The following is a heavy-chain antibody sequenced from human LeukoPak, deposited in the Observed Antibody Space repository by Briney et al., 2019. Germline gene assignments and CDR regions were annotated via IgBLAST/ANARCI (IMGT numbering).Heavy chain of an antibody. D-gene: IGHD3-22*01. CDR2: ISWNSGSI. CDR3: AKDFGMYYYDSSGYSM. Sequence: GRSLRLSCAASGFTFDDYAMHWVRQAPGKGLEWVSGISWNSGSIGYVDSVKGRFTISRDNAKNSLYLQMNSLRAEDTALYYCAKDFGMYYYDSSGYSMWGQGTLVTVSS. J-gene: IGHJ4*02. V-gene: IGHV3-9*01. CDR1: GFTFDDYA.